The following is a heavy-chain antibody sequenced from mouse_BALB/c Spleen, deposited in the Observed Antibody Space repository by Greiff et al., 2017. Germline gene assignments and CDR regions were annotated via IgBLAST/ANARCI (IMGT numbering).Heavy chain of an antibody. CDR2: IDPANGNT. CDR3: ARDGYYPSYAMDY. Sequence: VQLQQSGAELVKPGASVKLSCTASGFNIKDTYMHWVKQRPEQGLEWIGRIDPANGNTKYDPKFQGKATITADTSSNTAYLQLSSLTSEDTAVYYCARDGYYPSYAMDYWVKEPQSPSPQ. J-gene: IGHJ4*01. CDR1: GFNIKDTY. V-gene: IGHV14-3*02. D-gene: IGHD2-3*01.